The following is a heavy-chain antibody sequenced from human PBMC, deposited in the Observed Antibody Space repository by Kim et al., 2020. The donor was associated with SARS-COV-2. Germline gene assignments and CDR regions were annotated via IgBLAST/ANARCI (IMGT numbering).Heavy chain of an antibody. D-gene: IGHD1-26*01. CDR1: GYTLTELS. CDR3: ATTPAIVGATFFYY. CDR2: FDPEDGET. J-gene: IGHJ4*02. Sequence: ASVKVSCKVSGYTLTELSMHWVPQAPGKGLEWMGGFDPEDGETIYAQKFQGRVTMTEDTSTDTAYMELSSLRSEDTAVYYCATTPAIVGATFFYYWGQGTLVTVSS. V-gene: IGHV1-24*01.